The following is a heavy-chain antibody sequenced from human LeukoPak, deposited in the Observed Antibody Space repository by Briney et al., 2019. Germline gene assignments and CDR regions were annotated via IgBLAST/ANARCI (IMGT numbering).Heavy chain of an antibody. CDR2: ISGSGENI. V-gene: IGHV3-23*01. Sequence: GGSLRLSCAASGFTFSAYSMTWVRQAPGKGPEWVSTISGSGENIYFADSMKGRFTISRDNSKNSLSLQLNSLRAEDTAIYYCAKPPPSGSYYETLWGAFDIWGQGAMVTVSS. J-gene: IGHJ3*02. D-gene: IGHD1-26*01. CDR1: GFTFSAYS. CDR3: AKPPPSGSYYETLWGAFDI.